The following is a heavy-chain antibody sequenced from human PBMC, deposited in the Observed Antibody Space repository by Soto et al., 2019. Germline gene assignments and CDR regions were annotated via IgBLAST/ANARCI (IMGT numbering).Heavy chain of an antibody. J-gene: IGHJ5*02. D-gene: IGHD3-10*01. CDR3: ARDGAALLWFGELLPWFDP. V-gene: IGHV1-18*01. Sequence: GASVKVSCKASGYTFTSYGISWVRQAPGQGLEWMGWISAYNGNTNYAQKLQGRVTMTTDTSTSTAYMELRSLRSDDTAVYYCARDGAALLWFGELLPWFDPWGQGTLVTVSS. CDR1: GYTFTSYG. CDR2: ISAYNGNT.